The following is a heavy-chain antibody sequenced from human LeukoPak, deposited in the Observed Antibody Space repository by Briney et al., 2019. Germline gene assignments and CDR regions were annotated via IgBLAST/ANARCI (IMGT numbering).Heavy chain of an antibody. J-gene: IGHJ4*02. CDR2: ISAYNGTT. V-gene: IGHV1-18*01. Sequence: ASVKVSCKASGYTFTSYGISWVRQAPGQGLEWMGWISAYNGTTNYAQKLQGRVTMTTDTSTSTAYMELRSLRSDDTAVYYCARDRGYYYDSSGYYTLGYWGQGTLVTVSS. CDR1: GYTFTSYG. CDR3: ARDRGYYYDSSGYYTLGY. D-gene: IGHD3-22*01.